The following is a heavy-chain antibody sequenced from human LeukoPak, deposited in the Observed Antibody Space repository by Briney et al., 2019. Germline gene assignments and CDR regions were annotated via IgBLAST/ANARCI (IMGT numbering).Heavy chain of an antibody. CDR1: GGSISSYY. D-gene: IGHD6-19*01. V-gene: IGHV4-4*07. J-gene: IGHJ4*02. CDR2: IYTSGST. CDR3: AKSHPIAVAGPFDY. Sequence: SETLSLTCTVSGGSISSYYWSWIRQPAGKGLEWIGRIYTSGSTNYNPSLKSRVTMSVDTSKNQFSLKLSSVTAADTAVYYCAKSHPIAVAGPFDYWGQGTLVTVSS.